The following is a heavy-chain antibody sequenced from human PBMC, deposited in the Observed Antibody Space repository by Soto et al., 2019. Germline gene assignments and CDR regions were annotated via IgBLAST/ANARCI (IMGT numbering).Heavy chain of an antibody. J-gene: IGHJ5*01. CDR1: GGSISGDYY. CDR2: VYHTEST. CDR3: AREPCDITGNRIDS. Sequence: SDTLSLTCTVSGGSISGDYYWNWIRQAPGKGLEWIGYVYHTESTYHNPSLKSRGSTSVDTSNNQFSLKLSSVTAADTAVYFCAREPCDITGNRIDSWGQGIPVTVSS. D-gene: IGHD3-10*01. V-gene: IGHV4-30-4*02.